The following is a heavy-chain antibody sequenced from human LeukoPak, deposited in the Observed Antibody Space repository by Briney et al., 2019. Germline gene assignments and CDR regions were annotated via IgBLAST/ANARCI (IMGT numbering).Heavy chain of an antibody. Sequence: GASVKVSCKASGYTFTSYGISWVRQAPGQGLEWMGWISAYNGNTNYAQKLQGRVTMTTDTSTSTAYMELRSLRSDDTAVYYCARVSGYDILTHLDYWGQGTLVTVSS. V-gene: IGHV1-18*01. D-gene: IGHD3-9*01. CDR1: GYTFTSYG. CDR3: ARVSGYDILTHLDY. CDR2: ISAYNGNT. J-gene: IGHJ4*02.